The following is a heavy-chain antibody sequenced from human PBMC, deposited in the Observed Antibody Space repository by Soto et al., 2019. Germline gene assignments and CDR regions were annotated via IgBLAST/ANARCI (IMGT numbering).Heavy chain of an antibody. V-gene: IGHV3-33*01. D-gene: IGHD2-2*01. CDR2: IWYDGSNK. CDR1: GITFSSYG. J-gene: IGHJ6*02. Sequence: AGGSLRLSCAASGITFSSYGMHWVRQAPGKGLEWVAVIWYDGSNKYYADSVKGRFIISRDNSKNTLYLQMNSLRVEDTAVYYCARGTCSSSSCYSHTYYYYGMDVWGQGTTVTVSS. CDR3: ARGTCSSSSCYSHTYYYYGMDV.